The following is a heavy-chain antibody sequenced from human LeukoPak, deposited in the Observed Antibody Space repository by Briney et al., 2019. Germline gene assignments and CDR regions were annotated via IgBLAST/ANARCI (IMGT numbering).Heavy chain of an antibody. V-gene: IGHV3-23*01. CDR1: GFTFSSYA. D-gene: IGHD3-3*01. CDR2: ISGSGGST. Sequence: PGGSLRLSCAASGFTFSSYAMSWVRQAPGKGLEWVSAISGSGGSTYYADSVKGRFTISRDNSKNTLYLQMNSLRAEDTAVYYCAKGTIFGVVPTPQSSFDPWGQGTLVTVSS. CDR3: AKGTIFGVVPTPQSSFDP. J-gene: IGHJ5*02.